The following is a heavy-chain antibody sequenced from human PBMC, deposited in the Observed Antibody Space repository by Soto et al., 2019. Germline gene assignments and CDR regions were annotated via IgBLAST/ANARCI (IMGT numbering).Heavy chain of an antibody. V-gene: IGHV3-23*01. CDR3: GKDGRGLSHRAFDL. D-gene: IGHD2-8*01. CDR1: GFTFSSYA. Sequence: EVQLLESGGGLVQPGGSLRLSCAVSGFTFSSYAMTWVRQAPGKGLEWVSSISGSGAATYHADSVKGRFSTSRDNSMNTLYLYMNSLTAEDTALYYCGKDGRGLSHRAFDLWGQGTKVTVSS. J-gene: IGHJ3*01. CDR2: ISGSGAAT.